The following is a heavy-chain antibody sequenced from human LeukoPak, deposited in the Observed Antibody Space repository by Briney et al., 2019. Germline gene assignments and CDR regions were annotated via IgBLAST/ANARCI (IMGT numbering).Heavy chain of an antibody. J-gene: IGHJ4*02. V-gene: IGHV1-69*01. CDR3: AGADLKFNNLLALNFNY. CDR1: GGSFSRLS. D-gene: IGHD1-1*01. Sequence: GSSVKASCKASGGSFSRLSINWVRQVPGQGLEWMGGTIPILSTPNYAQRFQDSVTFTADGSTSTAYMELSSLTSEDTAVYYCAGADLKFNNLLALNFNYWGQGTLVTVSS. CDR2: TIPILSTP.